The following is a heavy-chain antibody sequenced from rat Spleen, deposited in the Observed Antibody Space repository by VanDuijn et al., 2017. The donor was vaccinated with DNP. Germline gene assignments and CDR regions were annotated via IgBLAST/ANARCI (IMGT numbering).Heavy chain of an antibody. J-gene: IGHJ3*01. CDR3: ATHSSNYIFGGWFAY. CDR1: GFTFSNYG. D-gene: IGHD1-2*01. Sequence: EVRLVESGGDLVRPGRSVKIACAASGFTFSNYGMAWVRQAPTKGLEWVASISIGGGNTYYRDSVKGRFTISRDNAKNTQYLQMDSLRSEDTATYYCATHSSNYIFGGWFAYWGQGTLVTVSS. CDR2: ISIGGGNT. V-gene: IGHV5S13*01.